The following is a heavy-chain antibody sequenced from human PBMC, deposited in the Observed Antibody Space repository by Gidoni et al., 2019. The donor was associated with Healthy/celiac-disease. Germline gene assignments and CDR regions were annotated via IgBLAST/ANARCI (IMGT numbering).Heavy chain of an antibody. J-gene: IGHJ5*02. CDR1: GVSFSGYY. Sequence: QVQLQQWGAGLLKPSETLSLTCAVYGVSFSGYYWSWIRQPPGKGLEWIGEINHSGSTNYNPSLKSRVTISVDTSKNQFSLKLSSVTAADTAVYYCARRGYDYVWGSYRYNYNWFDPWGQGTLVTVSS. V-gene: IGHV4-34*01. CDR3: ARRGYDYVWGSYRYNYNWFDP. CDR2: INHSGST. D-gene: IGHD3-16*02.